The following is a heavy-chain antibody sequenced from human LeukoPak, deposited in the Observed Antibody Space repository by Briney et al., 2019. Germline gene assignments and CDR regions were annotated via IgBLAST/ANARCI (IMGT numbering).Heavy chain of an antibody. J-gene: IGHJ3*02. CDR2: ISYDGSNK. CDR1: GFTFSSYG. V-gene: IGHV3-30*18. D-gene: IGHD3-3*01. Sequence: PGGSLRLSCAASGFTFSSYGMHWVRQAPGKGLEWVAVISYDGSNKYYADSVKGRFTISRDNSKNTLYLQMNSLRAEDTAVYYCAKSYWSGYPDAFDIWGQGTMVTVSS. CDR3: AKSYWSGYPDAFDI.